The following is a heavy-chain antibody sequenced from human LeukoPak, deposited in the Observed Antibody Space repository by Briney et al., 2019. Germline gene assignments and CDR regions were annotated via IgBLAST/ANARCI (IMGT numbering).Heavy chain of an antibody. CDR1: GGSISSGDYY. CDR2: IYYSGST. V-gene: IGHV4-30-4*08. CDR3: ARDGIAAAAIDY. J-gene: IGHJ4*02. Sequence: PSETLSLTCTVSGGSISSGDYYWSWIRQPPGKGLEWIGYIYYSGSTYYNPSLKSRVTISVDTSKNQFSLKPSSVTAADTAVYYCARDGIAAAAIDYWGQGTLVTVSP. D-gene: IGHD6-13*01.